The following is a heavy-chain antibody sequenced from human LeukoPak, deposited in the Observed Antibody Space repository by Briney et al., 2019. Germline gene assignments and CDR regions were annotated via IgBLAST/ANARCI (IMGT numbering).Heavy chain of an antibody. CDR1: GXSFSGYY. Sequence: SETLSLTCAVYGXSFSGYYWSWIRQPPGKGLEWIGEINHSGSTNYNPSLKSRVTISVDTSKNQFSLKLSSVTAADTAVYYCAREYKGYWGQGTLVTVSS. CDR2: INHSGST. CDR3: AREYKGY. D-gene: IGHD1-1*01. J-gene: IGHJ4*02. V-gene: IGHV4-34*01.